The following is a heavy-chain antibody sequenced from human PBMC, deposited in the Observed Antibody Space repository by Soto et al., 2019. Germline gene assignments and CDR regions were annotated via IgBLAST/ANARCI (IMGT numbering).Heavy chain of an antibody. Sequence: GSLRLSCAASGFTLSSYEMNWVRQAPGKGLEWVSYISSSGSAIYYADSVKGRFTISRDNAKDSLYLQMNSLRAEDTAVYYCARDETYGGSDAFAIWGQGTMVTVSS. V-gene: IGHV3-48*03. CDR3: ARDETYGGSDAFAI. D-gene: IGHD2-15*01. J-gene: IGHJ3*02. CDR1: GFTLSSYE. CDR2: ISSSGSAI.